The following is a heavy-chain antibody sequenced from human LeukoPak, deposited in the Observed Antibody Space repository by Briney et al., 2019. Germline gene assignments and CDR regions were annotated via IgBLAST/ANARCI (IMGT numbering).Heavy chain of an antibody. V-gene: IGHV3-7*03. CDR1: GFTFSSFW. D-gene: IGHD3-3*01. CDR3: TRVFGGYDVSDY. J-gene: IGHJ4*02. Sequence: GGSLRLSCAASGFTFSSFWMSWVRQAPGKGLECVANIKKDGSQKYYVDSVEGRFTISRDNAKNSLYLQMDSLRVDDTAVYYCTRVFGGYDVSDYWGQGTLVTVSS. CDR2: IKKDGSQK.